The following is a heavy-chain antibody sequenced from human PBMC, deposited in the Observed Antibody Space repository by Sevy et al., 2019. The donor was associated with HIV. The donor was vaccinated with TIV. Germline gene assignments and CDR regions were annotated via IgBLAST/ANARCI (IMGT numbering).Heavy chain of an antibody. CDR2: ISGSSSHT. J-gene: IGHJ4*02. Sequence: GGSLRLSCAASGFTFSDFYMSWIRQAPGKGLEWISYISGSSSHTHYADSEKGRFTISRDNARTSLYLQMHSLRAEDTAVYYSARDWRGDYSLFDYWGQGTLVTVSS. V-gene: IGHV3-11*06. CDR3: ARDWRGDYSLFDY. D-gene: IGHD2-21*01. CDR1: GFTFSDFY.